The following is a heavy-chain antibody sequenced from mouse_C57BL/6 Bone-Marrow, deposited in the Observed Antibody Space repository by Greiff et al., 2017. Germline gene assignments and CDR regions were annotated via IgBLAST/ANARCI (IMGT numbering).Heavy chain of an antibody. V-gene: IGHV5-6*01. CDR3: ARLGSSGSERFAY. CDR1: GFTFSSYG. CDR2: ISSGGSYT. D-gene: IGHD1-1*01. J-gene: IGHJ3*01. Sequence: EVKLVESGGDLVKPGGSLKLSCAASGFTFSSYGMSWVRQTPDKRLEWVATISSGGSYTYYPDSVKGRFTISRDNAKNTLYLQMSSLKSEDTAMYYCARLGSSGSERFAYWGQGTLVTVSA.